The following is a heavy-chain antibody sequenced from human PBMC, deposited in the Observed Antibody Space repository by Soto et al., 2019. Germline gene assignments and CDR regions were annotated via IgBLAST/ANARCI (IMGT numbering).Heavy chain of an antibody. Sequence: ASVKVSCKASGYTFTSYYMHWVRQAPGQGLEWMGIINPSGGSTSYAQKFQGRVTMTRDTPTSTVYMELSSLRSEDTAVYYCARSTVTTGGYYYYYGMDVWGQGTTVTVSS. CDR1: GYTFTSYY. J-gene: IGHJ6*02. V-gene: IGHV1-46*01. CDR3: ARSTVTTGGYYYYYGMDV. D-gene: IGHD4-17*01. CDR2: INPSGGST.